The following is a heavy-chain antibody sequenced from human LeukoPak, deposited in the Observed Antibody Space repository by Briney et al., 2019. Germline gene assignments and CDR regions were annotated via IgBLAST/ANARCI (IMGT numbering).Heavy chain of an antibody. Sequence: GGSLRLSCAASGFTFSSYLMSWVRQAPGKGLEWVSAISGSGGSTYYADSVKGRFTISRDNSKNTLYLQMNSLRAEDTAVYYCAKDRQSITIFGVVPRAAFDIWGQGTMVTVSS. J-gene: IGHJ3*02. D-gene: IGHD3-3*01. V-gene: IGHV3-23*01. CDR1: GFTFSSYL. CDR3: AKDRQSITIFGVVPRAAFDI. CDR2: ISGSGGST.